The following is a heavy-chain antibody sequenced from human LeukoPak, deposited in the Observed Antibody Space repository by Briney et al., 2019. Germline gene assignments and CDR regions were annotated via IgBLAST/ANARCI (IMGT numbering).Heavy chain of an antibody. Sequence: SGGSLRLSCAASGFTVSSNYMSWVRQAPGKGLEWVSVIYSGGSTYYADSVKGRFTISRDSSKNTLYLQMNSLRAEDTAVYYCARDIGVGATTTFDYWGQGTLVTVSS. J-gene: IGHJ4*02. CDR1: GFTVSSNY. V-gene: IGHV3-66*01. CDR2: IYSGGST. CDR3: ARDIGVGATTTFDY. D-gene: IGHD1-26*01.